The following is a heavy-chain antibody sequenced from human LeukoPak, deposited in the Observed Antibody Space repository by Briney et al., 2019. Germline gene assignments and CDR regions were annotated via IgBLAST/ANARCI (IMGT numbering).Heavy chain of an antibody. D-gene: IGHD3-3*01. CDR1: GFTFSSYG. Sequence: GGSLRLSCAASGFTFSSYGMHWVRQAPGKGLEWVAFIRYDGSNKYYTDSVKGRFTISRDNSKNTLYLQMNSLRSDDTAVYYCASATIFGVVIYYWGQGTLVTVSS. CDR3: ASATIFGVVIYY. CDR2: IRYDGSNK. J-gene: IGHJ4*02. V-gene: IGHV3-30*02.